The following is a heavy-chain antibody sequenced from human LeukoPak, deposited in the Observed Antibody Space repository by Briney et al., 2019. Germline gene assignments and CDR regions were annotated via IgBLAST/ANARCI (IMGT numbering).Heavy chain of an antibody. V-gene: IGHV3-30*18. CDR1: GFTFSSYG. J-gene: IGHJ6*02. Sequence: PGGSLRLSCAASGFTFSSYGMHWVRQAPGKGLEWVAIISYDGSNKYYADSVKGQFTISRDNSKNTLYLQMNSLRAEDTAVYYCAKGTYCGGDCYPQAPNYYFGMDVWGQGTTVTVSS. CDR2: ISYDGSNK. D-gene: IGHD2-21*02. CDR3: AKGTYCGGDCYPQAPNYYFGMDV.